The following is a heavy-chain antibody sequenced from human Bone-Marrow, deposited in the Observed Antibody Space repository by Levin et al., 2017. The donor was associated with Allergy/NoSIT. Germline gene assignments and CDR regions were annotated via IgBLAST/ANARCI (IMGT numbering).Heavy chain of an antibody. J-gene: IGHJ4*02. D-gene: IGHD3-16*01. V-gene: IGHV3-23*01. CDR1: GFTFRSYA. CDR2: ISSTSGNT. Sequence: GGSLRLSCPVSGFTFRSYAMGWVRQAPGKGLEWVSGISSTSGNTYYADSVKGRFTISRDNSKSTLYLQINSLRVEDTAVYFCARVGPMSRTFGRDHPPYFFDQWGQGTLVTVSS. CDR3: ARVGPMSRTFGRDHPPYFFDQ.